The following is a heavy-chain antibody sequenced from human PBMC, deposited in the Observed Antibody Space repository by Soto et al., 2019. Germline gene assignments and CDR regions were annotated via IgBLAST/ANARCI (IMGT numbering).Heavy chain of an antibody. CDR1: GFTFSSYW. CDR2: INSDGSST. Sequence: GGSLRLSCAASGFTFSSYWMHWVRQAPGKGLVWVSRINSDGSSTSYAESVKGRFTISRDNAKNTLYLQMNSLRAEDTAVYYCARFLFSYCSSTSCPFYYYYYGMDVWGQGTTVTVSS. CDR3: ARFLFSYCSSTSCPFYYYYYGMDV. D-gene: IGHD2-2*01. V-gene: IGHV3-74*01. J-gene: IGHJ6*02.